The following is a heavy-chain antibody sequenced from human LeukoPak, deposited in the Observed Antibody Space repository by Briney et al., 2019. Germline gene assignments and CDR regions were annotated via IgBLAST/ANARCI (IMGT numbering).Heavy chain of an antibody. V-gene: IGHV4-59*01. J-gene: IGHJ6*03. CDR1: GGSISSYY. D-gene: IGHD2-15*01. Sequence: SETLSLTCTVSGGSISSYYWSWIWQPPGKGLEWIGYIYYSGSTNYNPSLKSRVTISVDTSKNQFSLKLSSVTAADTAVYYCARVADIDYYYMDVWGKGTTVTVSS. CDR3: ARVADIDYYYMDV. CDR2: IYYSGST.